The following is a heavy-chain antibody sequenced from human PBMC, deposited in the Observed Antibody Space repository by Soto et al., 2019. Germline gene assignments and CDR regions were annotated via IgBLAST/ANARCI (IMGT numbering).Heavy chain of an antibody. D-gene: IGHD3-10*01. V-gene: IGHV4-59*01. Sequence: SETLSLTCTVSGDSISTFYWSWIRQPPGKGLEWIGYIYYTGSTNYNPSLKSRVTMSVDTSKKQFSLKLSSVTAADTAMYYCARQRGNYFDYWGQGTLVTVS. CDR2: IYYTGST. CDR3: ARQRGNYFDY. J-gene: IGHJ4*02. CDR1: GDSISTFY.